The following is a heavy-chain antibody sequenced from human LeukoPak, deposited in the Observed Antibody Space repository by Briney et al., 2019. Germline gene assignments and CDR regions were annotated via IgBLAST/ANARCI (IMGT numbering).Heavy chain of an antibody. CDR2: ISGSGGST. CDR1: GFTFSSYA. D-gene: IGHD3-22*01. CDR3: AKATYYYDSSGYNFGY. J-gene: IGHJ4*02. Sequence: PGGSLRLSCAACGFTFSSYAMRWVRQAGGEGGEWGSAISGSGGSTYYADSVKGRFTISRDNSKNTLYLQMNSLRAEDTAVYYCAKATYYYDSSGYNFGYWGQGTLVTVSS. V-gene: IGHV3-23*01.